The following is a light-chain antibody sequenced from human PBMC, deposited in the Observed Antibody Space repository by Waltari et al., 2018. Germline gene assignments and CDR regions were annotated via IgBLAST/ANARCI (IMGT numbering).Light chain of an antibody. CDR2: GTS. CDR3: QQFGSPPYT. Sequence: EIVLTQSPGTLSLSPGERATLSCRASQTVSNTFLAWSQQKPGQAPRLLIYGTSKRTSGIPDRFTGSGSGTDFTLTITRLEPEDFGVYFCQQFGSPPYTFGQGTKVEIK. CDR1: QTVSNTF. J-gene: IGKJ2*01. V-gene: IGKV3-20*01.